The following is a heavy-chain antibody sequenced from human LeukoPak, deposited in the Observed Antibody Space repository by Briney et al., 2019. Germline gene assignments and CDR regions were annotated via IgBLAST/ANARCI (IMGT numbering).Heavy chain of an antibody. D-gene: IGHD6-19*01. J-gene: IGHJ4*02. CDR1: GFAFSNYA. CDR3: AKEKQWLFSYFDY. CDR2: ISGSGGST. V-gene: IGHV3-23*01. Sequence: GGSLRLSCAASGFAFSNYAMSWVRQAPGKGLEWVSVISGSGGSTYYADSVKGRFTISRDNSKNTLYLQMNSLRAEDTAVYYCAKEKQWLFSYFDYWGQGSLVTASS.